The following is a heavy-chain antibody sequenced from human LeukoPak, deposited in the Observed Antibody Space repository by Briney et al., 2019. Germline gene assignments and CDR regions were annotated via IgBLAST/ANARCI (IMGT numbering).Heavy chain of an antibody. J-gene: IGHJ5*02. CDR2: IIPIFGTA. CDR1: GGTFSSYA. D-gene: IGHD3-22*01. CDR3: ARDPTVYDSSGYQS. V-gene: IGHV1-69*13. Sequence: AASVKVSCKASGGTFSSYAISWVRQAPGQGLEWMGGIIPIFGTANYAQKFQGRVTITADESTSTAYMELSSLRSGDTAVYYCARDPTVYDSSGYQSWGQGTLVTVSS.